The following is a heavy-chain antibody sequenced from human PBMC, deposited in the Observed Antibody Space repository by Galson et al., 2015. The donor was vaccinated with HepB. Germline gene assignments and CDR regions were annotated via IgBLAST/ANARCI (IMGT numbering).Heavy chain of an antibody. J-gene: IGHJ5*02. Sequence: SPRLSCAGSGFTCSSYWMSRVRQAPANGLECVANITDDGSEKQYVDSVRGRFTISRDNVKKSMYLQMNSLRVDDTGTYYCARGFRAWGQGILVTVAS. V-gene: IGHV3-7*01. CDR2: ITDDGSEK. CDR3: ARGFRA. CDR1: GFTCSSYW.